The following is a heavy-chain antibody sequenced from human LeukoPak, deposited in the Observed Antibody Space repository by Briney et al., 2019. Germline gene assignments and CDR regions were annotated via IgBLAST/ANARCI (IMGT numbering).Heavy chain of an antibody. V-gene: IGHV3-74*03. CDR2: FDPDGSIT. CDR3: ASTPNFASD. Sequence: PGGSLRLSCAASGFSFRDYWMHWLRQAPGKGLVWVARFDPDGSITTYADSVRGRFIISRDNAKNTMYLQMNGLRVEDTAVYYCASTPNFASDWGQRALVTVSS. D-gene: IGHD2-15*01. J-gene: IGHJ4*02. CDR1: GFSFRDYW.